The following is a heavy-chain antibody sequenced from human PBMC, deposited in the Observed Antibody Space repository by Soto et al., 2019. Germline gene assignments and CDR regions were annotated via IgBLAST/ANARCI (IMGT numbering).Heavy chain of an antibody. CDR2: MNGDRDNT. CDR1: GYNFVSYD. CDR3: ARRTIAHWYFDL. D-gene: IGHD2-2*01. V-gene: IGHV1-8*01. Sequence: QVHLEQSGTEVKSPGASVKVSCKASGYNFVSYDINWVRQAAGQGLEWMGWMNGDRDNTGCAQKFQGRLTMTNDTSRDTAYMELSGLTSEDTAVYYCARRTIAHWYFDLWGRGTLVTVSS. J-gene: IGHJ2*01.